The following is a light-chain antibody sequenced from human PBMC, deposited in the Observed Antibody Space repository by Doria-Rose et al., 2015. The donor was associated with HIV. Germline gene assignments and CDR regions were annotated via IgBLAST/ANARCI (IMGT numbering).Light chain of an antibody. CDR1: QRFSSTY. CDR3: HQYGTSWT. V-gene: IGKV3-20*01. J-gene: IGKJ1*01. CDR2: DGS. Sequence: EIVLTQSPGTLSLSPGARATLSCRASQRFSSTYLAWYQQKPGQAPSLLIYDGSTRATGIPDRFSASGSGTDLTLTINRLEPEDFAPYYCHQYGTSWTFGQGTKVEI.